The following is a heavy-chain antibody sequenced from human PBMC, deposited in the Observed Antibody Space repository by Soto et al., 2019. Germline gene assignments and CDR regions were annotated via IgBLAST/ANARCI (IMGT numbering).Heavy chain of an antibody. Sequence: EVQLVESGGGLGQLGGSLRLSCAASGFTFSSYEMNWVRQAPGKGLEWVSYISSSGSTIYYADSVKGRFTISRDNAKNSLYLQMNSLRAEDTAVYYCAGDQFSSSSPYSYYGMDVWGQGTTVTVSS. CDR3: AGDQFSSSSPYSYYGMDV. CDR2: ISSSGSTI. CDR1: GFTFSSYE. D-gene: IGHD6-6*01. V-gene: IGHV3-48*03. J-gene: IGHJ6*02.